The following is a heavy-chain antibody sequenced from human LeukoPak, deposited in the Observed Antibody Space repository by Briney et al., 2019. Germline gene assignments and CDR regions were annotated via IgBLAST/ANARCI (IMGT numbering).Heavy chain of an antibody. Sequence: GGSLRLSCAASGFTFSNYAMSWVRQAPGKGLEWVSAISGSGGSTYYADSVKGRFTISRDNSKNTLYLQMNSLRAEDTAIYYCAKDRSGIAEAGHEADYWGQGTQVTVSS. CDR3: AKDRSGIAEAGHEADY. V-gene: IGHV3-23*01. D-gene: IGHD6-13*01. CDR1: GFTFSNYA. J-gene: IGHJ4*02. CDR2: ISGSGGST.